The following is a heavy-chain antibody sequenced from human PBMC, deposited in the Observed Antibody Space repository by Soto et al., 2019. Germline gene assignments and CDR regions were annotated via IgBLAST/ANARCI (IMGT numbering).Heavy chain of an antibody. D-gene: IGHD3-10*01. J-gene: IGHJ4*02. CDR2: INPILSMS. Sequence: QVQLVQSGAEVKRPGSSVTVSCKASGDTFAFYSINWVRQAPGLGLEWMGRINPILSMSNYAQRFQGRVTMTADKSTSTAYMVLNSLRSEDTAMYYCATSYGSGYRAFDYWGQGALVTVSS. V-gene: IGHV1-69*02. CDR1: GDTFAFYS. CDR3: ATSYGSGYRAFDY.